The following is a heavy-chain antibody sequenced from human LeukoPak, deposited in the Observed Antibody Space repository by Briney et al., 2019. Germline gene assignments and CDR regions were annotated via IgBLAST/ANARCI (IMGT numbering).Heavy chain of an antibody. J-gene: IGHJ4*02. D-gene: IGHD1-26*01. CDR1: GLTFNNYY. CDR3: ARVRQSGSPLDY. CDR2: ISKSGDNT. V-gene: IGHV3-11*05. Sequence: GGSLRLAYAASGLTFNNYYMSWDRQAPGKGLEWDSYISKSGDNTKYADSVKGRFTISRDNAKNSLYLQMNSLRAEDTAVYYCARVRQSGSPLDYWGQGTLVTVSS.